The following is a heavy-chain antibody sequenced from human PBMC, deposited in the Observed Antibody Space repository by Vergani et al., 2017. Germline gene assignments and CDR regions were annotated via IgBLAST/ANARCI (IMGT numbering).Heavy chain of an antibody. J-gene: IGHJ4*02. Sequence: VQLVESGGGLVQSGGSLRLSCAASGFTFSNSAVSWVRQAPGRGLAWVSSISGPGLSTYYADSVKGRFSISRDNSKNTLSLQMNSLTAEDTAIYYCAGPQGTSAYYYGGFDYWGQGILVTVSS. V-gene: IGHV3-23*04. CDR1: GFTFSNSA. D-gene: IGHD3-22*01. CDR3: AGPQGTSAYYYGGFDY. CDR2: ISGPGLST.